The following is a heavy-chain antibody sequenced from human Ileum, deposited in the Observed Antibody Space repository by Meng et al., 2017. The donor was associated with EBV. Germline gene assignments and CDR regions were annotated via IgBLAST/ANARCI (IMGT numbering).Heavy chain of an antibody. J-gene: IGHJ3*02. CDR1: GFTVSTNY. V-gene: IGHV3-53*01. D-gene: IGHD2-21*01. CDR2: LSSGGSA. CDR3: ARGGDSSGSIRRPFDI. Sequence: EVQLVESGGGLIQPGGSLRLCCAVSGFTVSTNYISWVRQSPGKGLECVSILSSGGSAYYSDSVTGRFTISRDSSKNTLYLQMDSLRAEDTAVYYCARGGDSSGSIRRPFDIWGQGTLGTVSS.